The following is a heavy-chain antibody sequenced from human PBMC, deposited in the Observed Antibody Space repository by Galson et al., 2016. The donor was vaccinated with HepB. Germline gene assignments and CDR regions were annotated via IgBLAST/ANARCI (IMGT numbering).Heavy chain of an antibody. CDR1: GGTFSSYA. Sequence: SVKVSCKASGGTFSSYALSWVRQAPGQGLEWMGRIIPIFPTTNYAPKFHGIASITADESTSTAYMELSSLRSEDTAVYYCARPQREGGNYYSFDYWGQGTLVTVSS. J-gene: IGHJ4*02. V-gene: IGHV1-69*13. CDR2: IIPIFPTT. D-gene: IGHD1-26*01. CDR3: ARPQREGGNYYSFDY.